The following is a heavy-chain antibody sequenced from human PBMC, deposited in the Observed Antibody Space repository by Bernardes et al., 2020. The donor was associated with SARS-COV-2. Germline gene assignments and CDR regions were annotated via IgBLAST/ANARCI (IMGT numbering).Heavy chain of an antibody. D-gene: IGHD2-15*01. Sequence: SETLSLTCTVSGGSISSGSYYWSWIRQPAGKGLEWIGRIYTSGSTNYNPSLKSRVTISVDTSKNQFSLKLSSVTAADTAVYYCARGWMVAGGGDYYYYYGMDVWGQGTTVTVSS. CDR2: IYTSGST. J-gene: IGHJ6*02. CDR1: GGSISSGSYY. V-gene: IGHV4-61*02. CDR3: ARGWMVAGGGDYYYYYGMDV.